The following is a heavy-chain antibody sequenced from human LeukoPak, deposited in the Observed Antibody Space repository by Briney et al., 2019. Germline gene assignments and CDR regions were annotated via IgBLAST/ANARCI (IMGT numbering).Heavy chain of an antibody. CDR2: ITSSVSTI. Sequence: TGGSLRLSCAASGFTFSDYYMSWIRQAPGKGLEWISYITSSVSTIYYADSVKSRFTISRDNAENSLYLQMNSLRAEDTAVYYCAREYCSSTSCYSYFDYWGQGTLVTVSS. CDR1: GFTFSDYY. D-gene: IGHD2-2*02. V-gene: IGHV3-11*01. CDR3: AREYCSSTSCYSYFDY. J-gene: IGHJ4*02.